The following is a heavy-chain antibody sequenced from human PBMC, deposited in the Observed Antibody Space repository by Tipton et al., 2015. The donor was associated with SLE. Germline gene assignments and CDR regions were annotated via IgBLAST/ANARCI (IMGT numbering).Heavy chain of an antibody. V-gene: IGHV4-61*02. D-gene: IGHD4-23*01. Sequence: TLSLTCTVSGGSITSSTYYWSWIRQPAGKGLEWIGRIYTSGSTNYNPSLKSRVTISVDKSKNQFSLKLSSVTAADTAVYYCARETVTKDAFDIWGQGTMVTVSS. CDR1: GGSITSSTYY. J-gene: IGHJ3*02. CDR2: IYTSGST. CDR3: ARETVTKDAFDI.